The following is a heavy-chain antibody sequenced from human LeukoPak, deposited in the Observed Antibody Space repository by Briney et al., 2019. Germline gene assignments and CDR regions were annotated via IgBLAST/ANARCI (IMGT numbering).Heavy chain of an antibody. CDR2: INHSGST. D-gene: IGHD5-24*01. CDR3: ARGRSLPTAFDI. V-gene: IGHV4-34*01. Sequence: SETLSLTCAVYGGSFSGYYWSWIRQPPGKGLEWIGEINHSGSTNYNPSLKSRVTISVDTSKNQFSLKLSSVTAADTAVYCCARGRSLPTAFDIWGQGTMVTVSS. J-gene: IGHJ3*02. CDR1: GGSFSGYY.